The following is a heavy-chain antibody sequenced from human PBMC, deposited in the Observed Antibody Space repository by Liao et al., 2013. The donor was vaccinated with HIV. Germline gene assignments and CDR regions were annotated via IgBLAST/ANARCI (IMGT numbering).Heavy chain of an antibody. D-gene: IGHD3-10*01. CDR3: ARVVRPYYYNDY. J-gene: IGHJ4*02. Sequence: QLQESGPGLVKPSETLSLTCTVSGDSISRYYWSWIRQPAGKGLEWIGHFYISANINYNPSLRSRVTMSADTSKNQFSLKLSSVTAADTAVFYCARVVRPYYYNDYWGQGTLVTVSS. CDR2: FYISANI. CDR1: GDSISRYY. V-gene: IGHV4-4*07.